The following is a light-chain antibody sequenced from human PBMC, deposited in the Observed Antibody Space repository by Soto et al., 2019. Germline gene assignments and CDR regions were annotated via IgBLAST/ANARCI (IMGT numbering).Light chain of an antibody. CDR3: NSYTTSSPYV. Sequence: QSALTQPASVSGSPGQPITISCTGTSSDVGGYNYVSWYQQHPGKAPKVMIYDVSNRPSGVSNRFSGSKSGNTASLTISGLQAEDEADYYCNSYTTSSPYVFGTGTKLTVL. J-gene: IGLJ1*01. V-gene: IGLV2-14*01. CDR2: DVS. CDR1: SSDVGGYNY.